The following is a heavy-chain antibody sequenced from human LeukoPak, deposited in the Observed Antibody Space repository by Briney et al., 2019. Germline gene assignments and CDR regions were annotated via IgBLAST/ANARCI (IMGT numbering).Heavy chain of an antibody. CDR3: ARAPPAAGTTGAFDI. CDR1: GFTVSSNY. D-gene: IGHD6-13*01. V-gene: IGHV3-53*01. Sequence: GGSLRLSCAASGFTVSSNYMSWVRQAPGKGLEWVSVIYSGGSTYYADSVKGRFTISRDNSKNTLYLQMNSLRAEDTAVYYCARAPPAAGTTGAFDIWGQGTMVTVSS. CDR2: IYSGGST. J-gene: IGHJ3*02.